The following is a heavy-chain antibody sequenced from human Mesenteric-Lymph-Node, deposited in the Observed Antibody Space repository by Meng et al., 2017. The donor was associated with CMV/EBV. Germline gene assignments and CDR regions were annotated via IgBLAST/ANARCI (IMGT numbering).Heavy chain of an antibody. V-gene: IGHV3-48*03. CDR1: GFTFSIYD. J-gene: IGHJ4*02. Sequence: LSLTCAASGFTFSIYDMNWVRQAPGKGLEWVAHISNSGSTKNYADSVRGRFTISRDNGEDSLYLQMNSLRVEDTAVYYCARDHIEYASSSGLVWGQGMLVTVSS. D-gene: IGHD6-6*01. CDR2: ISNSGSTK. CDR3: ARDHIEYASSSGLV.